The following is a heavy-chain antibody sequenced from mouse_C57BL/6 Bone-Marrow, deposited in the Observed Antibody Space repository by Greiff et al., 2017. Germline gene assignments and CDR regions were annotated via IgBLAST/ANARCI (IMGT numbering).Heavy chain of an antibody. Sequence: EVQLVESGGGLVQPGGSLKLSCAASGFDFSRYWMSWVRQAPGKGLEWIGEINPDSSTIKYTPSLQDKFIISRDTAKKTLYLQMSKVRSEDTALYYSARMYNYGCFAYWGQGTLVTVSA. CDR1: GFDFSRYW. CDR2: INPDSSTI. CDR3: ARMYNYGCFAY. V-gene: IGHV4-1*02. J-gene: IGHJ3*01. D-gene: IGHD2-12*01.